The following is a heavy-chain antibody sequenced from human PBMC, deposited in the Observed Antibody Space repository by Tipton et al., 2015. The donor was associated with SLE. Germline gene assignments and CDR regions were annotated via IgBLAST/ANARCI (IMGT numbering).Heavy chain of an antibody. CDR1: DGSLSGYY. D-gene: IGHD6-19*01. CDR2: ISHDGGA. CDR3: AREGGYGQWLAFDY. J-gene: IGHJ4*02. V-gene: IGHV4-34*01. Sequence: TLSLTCTVFDGSLSGYYWAWLRQSPGKGLEWIGEISHDGGANYNPSLESRGTISLETSKNQFSLKLSSVTAADTAVYYCAREGGYGQWLAFDYWGQGTLVTVS.